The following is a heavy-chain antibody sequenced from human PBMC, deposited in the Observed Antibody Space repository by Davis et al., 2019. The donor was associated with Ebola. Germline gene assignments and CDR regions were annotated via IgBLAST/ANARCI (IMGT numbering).Heavy chain of an antibody. Sequence: GGSLRLSCAASGFTFSSYWLSWVCQAPGKGLEWVANIKQDGSEKYYVDSVKGRFTISRDNAKNSLYLQMNSLRAEDTAVYYCAKWGARYCSGSSCYSGGMDVWGQGTTVTVSS. D-gene: IGHD2-15*01. CDR2: IKQDGSEK. J-gene: IGHJ6*02. CDR1: GFTFSSYW. V-gene: IGHV3-7*03. CDR3: AKWGARYCSGSSCYSGGMDV.